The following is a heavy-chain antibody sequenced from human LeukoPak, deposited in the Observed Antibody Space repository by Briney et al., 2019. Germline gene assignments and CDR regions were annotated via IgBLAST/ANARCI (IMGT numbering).Heavy chain of an antibody. J-gene: IGHJ4*02. D-gene: IGHD2/OR15-2a*01. CDR1: GFTFSSYW. Sequence: QPGGSLRLSCAASGFTFSSYWMTWVRQAPGRGLEWVASIKQDGSDENYVDSVKGRFTISRDNAKNSLYLQMNSLRDEDTAVYYCARTRLSSDCWGQGTLVTVSS. CDR2: IKQDGSDE. CDR3: ARTRLSSDC. V-gene: IGHV3-7*01.